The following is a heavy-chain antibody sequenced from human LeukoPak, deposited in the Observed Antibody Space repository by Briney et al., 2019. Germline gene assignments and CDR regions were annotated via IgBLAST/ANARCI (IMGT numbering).Heavy chain of an antibody. V-gene: IGHV4-30-2*01. CDR1: GGSISSGGYY. J-gene: IGHJ6*03. Sequence: PSQTLSLTCTVSGGSISSGGYYWSWIRQPPGKGLEWIGYIYHSGSTYYNPSLKSRVTISVDRSKNQFSLKLSSVTAADTAVYYCARTRIAVAGTGHYYYYYMDVWGKGTTVTVSS. D-gene: IGHD6-19*01. CDR2: IYHSGST. CDR3: ARTRIAVAGTGHYYYYYMDV.